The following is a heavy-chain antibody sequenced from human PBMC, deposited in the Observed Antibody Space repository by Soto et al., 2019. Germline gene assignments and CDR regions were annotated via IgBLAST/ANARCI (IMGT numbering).Heavy chain of an antibody. CDR3: AKDRYSYGKYYFDY. Sequence: EVQLVESGGGLVQPGRSLRLSCAASGFTFDDYAMHWVRQAPGKGLEWVSGISWNSGSIGYANSVKGRFTISRDNAKNSLYLQMNSLRAEDTALYYCAKDRYSYGKYYFDYWGQGTLVTVSS. J-gene: IGHJ4*02. CDR1: GFTFDDYA. D-gene: IGHD5-18*01. CDR2: ISWNSGSI. V-gene: IGHV3-9*01.